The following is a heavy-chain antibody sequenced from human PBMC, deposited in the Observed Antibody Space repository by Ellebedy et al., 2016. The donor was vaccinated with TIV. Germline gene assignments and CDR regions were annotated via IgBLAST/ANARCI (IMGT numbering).Heavy chain of an antibody. Sequence: GGSLRLXXAASGFNFDDYVMHWVRQAPGKGLEWVSGIRWNSGNIGYADSVKGRFTISGDNAKNSLYLQMNSLRPEDTALYYCARDFCSGGSCPYYFYGMDVWGQGTTVTVSS. D-gene: IGHD2-15*01. CDR1: GFNFDDYV. J-gene: IGHJ6*02. CDR3: ARDFCSGGSCPYYFYGMDV. V-gene: IGHV3-9*01. CDR2: IRWNSGNI.